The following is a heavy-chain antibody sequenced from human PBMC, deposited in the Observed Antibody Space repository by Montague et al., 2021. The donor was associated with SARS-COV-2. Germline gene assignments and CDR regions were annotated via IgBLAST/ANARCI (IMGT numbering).Heavy chain of an antibody. D-gene: IGHD2-15*01. CDR1: GGSISSYY. J-gene: IGHJ4*01. CDR2: IYYSGSS. CDR3: VSPGGYCSGGSCYYVY. V-gene: IGHV4-59*01. Sequence: SETLSLTCTVSGGSISSYYWSWIRKPPGTGLEWIGYIYYSGSSNYNHSLKSRVTISIDTSKTQFSLNLNSVTAADGAVYYCVSPGGYCSGGSCYYVYWGQGALVTVSS.